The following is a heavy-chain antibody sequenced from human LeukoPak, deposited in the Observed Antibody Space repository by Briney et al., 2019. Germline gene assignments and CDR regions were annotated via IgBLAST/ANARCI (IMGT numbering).Heavy chain of an antibody. CDR2: ISNTGSVI. J-gene: IGHJ4*02. CDR1: GSTFSSHT. D-gene: IGHD2-2*01. CDR3: ARNLPAADY. Sequence: EGSLRLSCAASGSTFSSHTMNWVRQAPGKGLEWVPYISNTGSVIYYADSVEGRFTISRDNAKNSLYLQMNSLRAEDTAVYYCARNLPAADYWGQGTLVTVSS. V-gene: IGHV3-48*04.